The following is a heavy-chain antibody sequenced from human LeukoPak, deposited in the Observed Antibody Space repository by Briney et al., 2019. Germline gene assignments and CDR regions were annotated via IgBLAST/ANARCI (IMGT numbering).Heavy chain of an antibody. CDR3: ASTPRPGDPVDYGMDV. CDR1: GGTFSSYA. Sequence: GASVKVSCKASGGTFSSYAISWVRQAPGQGLEWMGRIIPIFGIANYAQKFQGRVTITADKSTSTAYMELSSLRSEDTAVYYCASTPRPGDPVDYGMDVWGQGNTVTVSS. J-gene: IGHJ6*02. V-gene: IGHV1-69*04. CDR2: IIPIFGIA.